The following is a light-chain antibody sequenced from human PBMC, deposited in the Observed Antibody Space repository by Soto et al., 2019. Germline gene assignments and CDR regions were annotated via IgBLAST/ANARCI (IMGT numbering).Light chain of an antibody. CDR2: KAS. V-gene: IGKV1-5*03. CDR1: QSISSW. Sequence: STLSASVGDRVTITCRASQSISSWLAWYQQKPGKAPKLLIYKASSLESGVPSRFSGSGSGTEFTLTISSLQPDDFATYYCQQDNSYSWTFGEGPKLEI. CDR3: QQDNSYSWT. J-gene: IGKJ1*01.